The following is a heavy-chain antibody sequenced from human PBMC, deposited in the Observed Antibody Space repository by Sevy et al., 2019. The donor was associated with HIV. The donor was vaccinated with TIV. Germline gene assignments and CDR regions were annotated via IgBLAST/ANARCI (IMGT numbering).Heavy chain of an antibody. CDR2: INPSGCST. Sequence: ASVKVSCKASGYNLNNYYIHWVRQAPGQGLEWMGLINPSGCSTSYAQKFQGRVTMTRDTSTSTLHMELSSLRSEDTAVYYCARVYYYDYSGPGYWGQGTLVTVSS. CDR3: ARVYYYDYSGPGY. CDR1: GYNLNNYY. V-gene: IGHV1-46*02. D-gene: IGHD3-22*01. J-gene: IGHJ4*02.